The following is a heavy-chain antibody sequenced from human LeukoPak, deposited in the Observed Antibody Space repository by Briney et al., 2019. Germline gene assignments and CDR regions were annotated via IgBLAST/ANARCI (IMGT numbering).Heavy chain of an antibody. V-gene: IGHV3-7*01. CDR2: IKQDGSEK. D-gene: IGHD4-17*01. J-gene: IGHJ4*02. CDR3: AKNEEGDYGAFIDY. CDR1: GFTFSSYS. Sequence: PGGSLRLSCAASGFTFSSYSMNWVRQAPGKGLEWVANIKQDGSEKYYADSVKGRFTISRDNSKNTLYLQMNSLRAEDTAVYYCAKNEEGDYGAFIDYWGQGTLVTVSS.